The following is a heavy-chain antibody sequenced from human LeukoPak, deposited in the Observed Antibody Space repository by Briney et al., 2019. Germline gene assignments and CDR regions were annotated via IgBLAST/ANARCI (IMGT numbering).Heavy chain of an antibody. CDR1: GLTFSSYS. CDR3: ARFPADFWSGYLFYFDY. CDR2: ISSSSSYI. Sequence: GGSLRLSCAASGLTFSSYSMNWVRQAPGKGLEWVSSISSSSSYIYYADSVKGRFTISRDNAKNSLYLQMNSLRAEDTAVYYCARFPADFWSGYLFYFDYWGQGTLVTVSS. V-gene: IGHV3-21*01. D-gene: IGHD3-3*01. J-gene: IGHJ4*02.